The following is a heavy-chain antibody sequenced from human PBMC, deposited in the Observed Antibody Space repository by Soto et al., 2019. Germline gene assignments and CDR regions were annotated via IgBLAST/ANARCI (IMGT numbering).Heavy chain of an antibody. D-gene: IGHD3-10*01. CDR2: IYYSGST. V-gene: IGHV4-39*01. Sequence: SDTLSLTCTVSSASISSSSYYWGWIRQPPGKGLEWIGSIYYSGSTYYNPSLKSRVTISVDTSKNQCSLKLSSVTAADTAVYYGARPKSIGRNYPQGIMDVWGKGSELTFSS. CDR1: SASISSSSYY. CDR3: ARPKSIGRNYPQGIMDV. J-gene: IGHJ6*03.